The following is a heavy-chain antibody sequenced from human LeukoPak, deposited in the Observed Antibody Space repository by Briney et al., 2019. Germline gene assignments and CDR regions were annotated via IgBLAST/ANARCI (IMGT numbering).Heavy chain of an antibody. J-gene: IGHJ5*02. CDR1: GGSISSSSYY. Sequence: SETLSLTCTVSGGSISSSSYYWGWLRQPPGKGLEWIGSIYYSGSTYYNPSLKSRVTISVDTSKNQFSLKLSSVTAADTAVYYCARQDYGDANWFDPWGQGTLVTVSS. CDR3: ARQDYGDANWFDP. CDR2: IYYSGST. D-gene: IGHD4-17*01. V-gene: IGHV4-39*01.